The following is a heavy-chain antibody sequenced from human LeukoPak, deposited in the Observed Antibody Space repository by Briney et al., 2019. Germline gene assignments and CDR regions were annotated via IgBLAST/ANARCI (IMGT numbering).Heavy chain of an antibody. CDR2: ISWNSGSI. D-gene: IGHD6-19*01. CDR1: GFTFDDYA. CDR3: AKESSGWEYYFDY. V-gene: IGHV3-9*01. J-gene: IGHJ4*02. Sequence: GGSLRLSCAASGFTFDDYAMHWVRQAPGKGLEWVSGISWNSGSIGYADSVKGRFTISRDNAKNSLYLQMNSLRAEDTALYYCAKESSGWEYYFDYWGQGTLVTVSS.